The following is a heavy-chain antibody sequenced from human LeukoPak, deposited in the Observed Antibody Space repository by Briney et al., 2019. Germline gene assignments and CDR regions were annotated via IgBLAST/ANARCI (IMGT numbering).Heavy chain of an antibody. CDR2: IKQDGSNK. Sequence: GGSLRLSCAASGFTFSSYWMSWVRQAPGKGLEWVANIKQDGSNKYYADSVKGRFTISRDNSKNTLYLQMNSLRAEDTAVYYCAKEVGAIAMIDYWGQGTLVTVSS. CDR1: GFTFSSYW. D-gene: IGHD3-16*01. V-gene: IGHV3-7*01. J-gene: IGHJ4*02. CDR3: AKEVGAIAMIDY.